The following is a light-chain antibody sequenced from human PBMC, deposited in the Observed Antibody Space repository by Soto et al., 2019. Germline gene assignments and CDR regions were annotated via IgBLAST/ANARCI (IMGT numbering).Light chain of an antibody. CDR2: RNS. J-gene: IGLJ3*02. Sequence: QSVLTQPPSAYGTPGQRVTISCSGSSSNIVTNHVYWYQHLPGTAPKLLIYRNSLRPSGVPDRFSGSKSGTLASLAISGIRSEDEADYYCAAWDDSLSGWVFGGGTKVTVL. CDR1: SSNIVTNH. V-gene: IGLV1-47*01. CDR3: AAWDDSLSGWV.